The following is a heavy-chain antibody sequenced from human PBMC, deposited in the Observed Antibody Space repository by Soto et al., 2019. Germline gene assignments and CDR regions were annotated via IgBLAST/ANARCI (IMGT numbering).Heavy chain of an antibody. V-gene: IGHV4-59*01. CDR2: IYYSGST. D-gene: IGHD2-2*01. Sequence: QVQLQESGPGLVKPSETLSLTCTVSGGSISSYYWSWIRQPPGKGLEWIGYIYYSGSTNYNPSLNSRVTISVXXSXNPXSLKLSSVTAADTAVYYCARGMIVLVPAAMFWFDPWGQGTLVTVSS. J-gene: IGHJ5*02. CDR1: GGSISSYY. CDR3: ARGMIVLVPAAMFWFDP.